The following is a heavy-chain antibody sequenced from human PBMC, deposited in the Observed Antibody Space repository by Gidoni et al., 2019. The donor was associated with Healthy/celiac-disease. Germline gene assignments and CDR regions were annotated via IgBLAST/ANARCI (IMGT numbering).Heavy chain of an antibody. V-gene: IGHV4-39*01. CDR2: IYYSGST. CDR1: GGSISSSSYY. D-gene: IGHD3-22*01. Sequence: QLQLQESGPGLVKPSETLSLTCTVSGGSISSSSYYWGWIRQPPGKGLEWIGSIYYSGSTYYNPSLKSRVTISVDTSKNQFSRKLSSVTAADTAVYYCARLRAETYYYDSSGYYPGAWFDPWGQGTLVTVSS. CDR3: ARLRAETYYYDSSGYYPGAWFDP. J-gene: IGHJ5*02.